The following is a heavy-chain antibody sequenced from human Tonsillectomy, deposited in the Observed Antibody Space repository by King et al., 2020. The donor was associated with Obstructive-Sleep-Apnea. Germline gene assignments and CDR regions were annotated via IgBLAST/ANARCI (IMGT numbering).Heavy chain of an antibody. CDR2: MNPNSGNK. J-gene: IGHJ4*02. CDR3: ARGSSRSFDI. D-gene: IGHD6-13*01. V-gene: IGHV1-8*01. CDR1: GYTFSSAE. Sequence: VQLVESGAEVQKPGASVKVSCKASGYTFSSAEIHWVRQAPGQGLEWMGWMNPNSGNKAYVHKLQGRVTMTRNPSINTAYMELSSLRSTDTAVYFCARGSSRSFDIWGQGTLVTVS.